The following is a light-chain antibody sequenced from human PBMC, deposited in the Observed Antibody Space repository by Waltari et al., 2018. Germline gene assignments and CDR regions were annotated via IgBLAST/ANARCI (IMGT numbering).Light chain of an antibody. CDR3: QQSYSTPRT. J-gene: IGKJ1*01. Sequence: DFQMTQSPSSLSASVADRVTITCRASQNINTYLNWYQQKPGKAPNLLIYAASTLQNGVPLRFSGSGSGTDFTLTISSLQPEDFATYYCQQSYSTPRTFGQGTRVEIK. CDR2: AAS. V-gene: IGKV1-39*01. CDR1: QNINTY.